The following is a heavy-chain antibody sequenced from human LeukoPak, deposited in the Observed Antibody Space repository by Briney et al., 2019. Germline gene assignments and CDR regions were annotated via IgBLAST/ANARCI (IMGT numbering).Heavy chain of an antibody. J-gene: IGHJ4*02. Sequence: PGGSLRLSCAASGFTFSSNAMSWVRQAPGKGLEWVSGIGGDSRTHYADSVEGRFTISRDTSKNTLYLQMNSLRAEDTAVYYCARVPAGYSSGWYYFDNWGQGTLVTVSS. D-gene: IGHD6-19*01. CDR3: ARVPAGYSSGWYYFDN. CDR1: GFTFSSNA. CDR2: IGGDSRT. V-gene: IGHV3-23*01.